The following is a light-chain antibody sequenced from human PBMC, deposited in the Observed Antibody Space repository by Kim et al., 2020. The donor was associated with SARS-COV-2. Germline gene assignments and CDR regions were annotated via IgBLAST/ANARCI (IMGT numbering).Light chain of an antibody. CDR3: AAWDDRLNGPV. Sequence: QRVTISGSGGSSNIGDNSVNWDQHLPGTAPKRLIYRDNQRRSGVPDRFSGSKSGTSAYLAISGLLSEDEAHYYCAAWDDRLNGPVFGGGTQLNVL. V-gene: IGLV1-44*01. CDR1: SSNIGDNS. J-gene: IGLJ2*01. CDR2: RDN.